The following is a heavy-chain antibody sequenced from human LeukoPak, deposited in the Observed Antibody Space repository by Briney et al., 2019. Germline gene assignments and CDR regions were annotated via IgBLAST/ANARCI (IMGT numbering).Heavy chain of an antibody. J-gene: IGHJ4*02. CDR3: ARDRPGTVTTFDY. V-gene: IGHV3-48*04. Sequence: PGGSLRLSCAASGFTFSSYWMSWVRQAPGKGLEWVSYISSSGRTTYYADSVKGRVTISRDNAKNSLYLQMNSLRAEDTAMYYCARDRPGTVTTFDYWGQGTLVTVSS. CDR1: GFTFSSYW. D-gene: IGHD4-17*01. CDR2: ISSSGRTT.